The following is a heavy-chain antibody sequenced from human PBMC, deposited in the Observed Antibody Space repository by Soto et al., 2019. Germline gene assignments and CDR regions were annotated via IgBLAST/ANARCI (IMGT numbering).Heavy chain of an antibody. D-gene: IGHD3-22*01. J-gene: IGHJ3*02. CDR3: ARDARGSMVAVIIGAFDI. V-gene: IGHV1-69*01. Sequence: QVQLVQSGAEVKKPGSSVKVSCKASGGTFSNYAISWVRQAPGQGLEWMGGIIPFFGTTNYAQKFQGRVTITADESTSTAYMELSSLRSEDTAVCYCARDARGSMVAVIIGAFDIWGQGTMVTVSS. CDR1: GGTFSNYA. CDR2: IIPFFGTT.